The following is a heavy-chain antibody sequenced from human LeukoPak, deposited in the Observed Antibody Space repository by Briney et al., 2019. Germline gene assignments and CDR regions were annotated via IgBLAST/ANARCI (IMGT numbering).Heavy chain of an antibody. D-gene: IGHD6-19*01. Sequence: GGSLRLSCAASGFIFDYYSMHWVRQAPGKGLEYVSVVSPDGRTTYYTNSVKGRFTISRDNSKNTIYLQMGSLRDDDTAVYYCARDHGSTDSSGWLNGFDPWGQGTLVTVSS. CDR2: VSPDGRTT. CDR3: ARDHGSTDSSGWLNGFDP. CDR1: GFIFDYYS. J-gene: IGHJ5*02. V-gene: IGHV3-64*01.